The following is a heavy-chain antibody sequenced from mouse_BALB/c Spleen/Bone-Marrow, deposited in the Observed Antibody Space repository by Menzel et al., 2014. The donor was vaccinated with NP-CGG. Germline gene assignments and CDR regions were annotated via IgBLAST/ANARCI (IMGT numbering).Heavy chain of an antibody. J-gene: IGHJ3*01. CDR1: GYTFTSYY. Sequence: QVQLKESGAELVKPGASVKLSCKASGYTFTSYYMYWVKQRPGQGLEWIGGINPSNGGTNFNEKFKSKATLTVDKSSSTPYIHLTSLTSEHSAFYYFTRSNPFPYWAQGTLFTFS. CDR3: TRSNPFPY. CDR2: INPSNGGT. V-gene: IGHV1S81*02.